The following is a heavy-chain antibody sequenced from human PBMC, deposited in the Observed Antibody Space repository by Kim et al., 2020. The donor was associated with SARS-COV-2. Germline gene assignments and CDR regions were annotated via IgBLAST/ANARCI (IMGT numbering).Heavy chain of an antibody. J-gene: IGHJ4*02. D-gene: IGHD6-19*01. CDR1: GYTFINYV. CDR3: ARGSGWAFDY. CDR2: ISFGNDNT. V-gene: IGHV1-3*01. Sequence: ASVKVSCKASGYTFINYVMHWVRQAPGQRPEWMGSISFGNDNTKFSQKFQGRVTITRDTSASTAYMELTSLRSEDTAIYYCARGSGWAFDYWGKGTLVTV.